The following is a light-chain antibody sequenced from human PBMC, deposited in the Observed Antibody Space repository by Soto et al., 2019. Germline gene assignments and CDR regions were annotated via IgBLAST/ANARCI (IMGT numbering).Light chain of an antibody. CDR1: SSDIGAYNY. Sequence: QSALTQPASVSGSPGQSITISCTGTSSDIGAYNYVSWYQQHPGKAPKLMIYEVSNRPSGVSNRFSGSKSANTASLTISGLQAEDEADYYCSSYTSSNNLVLFGAGTKVTVL. CDR3: SSYTSSNNLVL. J-gene: IGLJ1*01. V-gene: IGLV2-14*01. CDR2: EVS.